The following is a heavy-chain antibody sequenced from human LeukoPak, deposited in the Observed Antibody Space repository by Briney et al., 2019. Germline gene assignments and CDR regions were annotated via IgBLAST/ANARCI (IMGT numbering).Heavy chain of an antibody. Sequence: ASVKVSCKASGYTFTSYGINWVRQAPGQGLEWMGWISAYNGNTNYAQKLQGRVTMTTDASTSTAYVVLRSLRSDDTAVYYCAKDDYYGSGSYPHYWGQGTLVTVSS. CDR1: GYTFTSYG. CDR3: AKDDYYGSGSYPHY. D-gene: IGHD3-10*01. CDR2: ISAYNGNT. V-gene: IGHV1-18*01. J-gene: IGHJ4*02.